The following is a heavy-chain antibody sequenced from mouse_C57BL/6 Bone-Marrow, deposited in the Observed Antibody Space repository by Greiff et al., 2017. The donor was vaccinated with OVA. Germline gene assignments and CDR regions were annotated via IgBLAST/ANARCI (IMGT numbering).Heavy chain of an antibody. J-gene: IGHJ1*03. D-gene: IGHD1-1*01. CDR1: GYTFTSYG. V-gene: IGHV1-81*01. CDR3: ASPSTVVAHWYFDV. Sequence: VQVVESGAELARPGASVKLSCKASGYTFTSYGISWVKQRTGQGLEWIGEIYPRSGNTYYNEKFKGKATLTADKSSSTAYMELRSLTSEDSAVYFCASPSTVVAHWYFDVWGTGTTVTVSS. CDR2: IYPRSGNT.